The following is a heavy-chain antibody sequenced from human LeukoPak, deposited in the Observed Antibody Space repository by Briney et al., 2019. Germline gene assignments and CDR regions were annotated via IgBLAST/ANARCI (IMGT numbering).Heavy chain of an antibody. V-gene: IGHV4-34*01. CDR3: ARAPESSGYYYNYYYYMDV. CDR2: INHGGST. D-gene: IGHD3-22*01. J-gene: IGHJ6*03. CDR1: GGSFSGYY. Sequence: SETLSLTCAVYGGSFSGYYWSWIRQPPGKGLEWIGEINHGGSTNYNPSPKSRVSISVDTSKNQCSLKLSSVTAADTAVYYCARAPESSGYYYNYYYYMDVWGKGTTVTVSS.